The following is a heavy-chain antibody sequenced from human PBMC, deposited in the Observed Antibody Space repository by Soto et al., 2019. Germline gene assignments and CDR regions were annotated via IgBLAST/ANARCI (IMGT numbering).Heavy chain of an antibody. CDR1: GFTFSSYA. D-gene: IGHD6-6*01. J-gene: IGHJ6*02. CDR2: ISYDGSNK. CDR3: ARDPQYSSSSFVPRPYGMDV. V-gene: IGHV3-30-3*01. Sequence: QVQLMESGGGVVQPGRSLRLSCAASGFTFSSYAMHWVRQAPGKGLEWVAVISYDGSNKYYADSVKGRFTISRDNSKNTLYLQMNSLRAEDTAVYYCARDPQYSSSSFVPRPYGMDVWGQGTTVTVSS.